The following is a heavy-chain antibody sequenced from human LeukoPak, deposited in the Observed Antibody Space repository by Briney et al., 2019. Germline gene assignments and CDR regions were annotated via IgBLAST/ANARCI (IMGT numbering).Heavy chain of an antibody. CDR3: ARGRYFEY. J-gene: IGHJ4*02. V-gene: IGHV4-38-2*02. CDR2: IYHSGST. CDR1: GYSISSGYY. Sequence: SETLSLTCTVSGYSISSGYYWGWIRQPPGKGLEWIGSIYHSGSTYYNPSLKSRVTISVDTSKNQFSLKLSSVTAADTAVYYCARGRYFEYWGQGTLVTVSS.